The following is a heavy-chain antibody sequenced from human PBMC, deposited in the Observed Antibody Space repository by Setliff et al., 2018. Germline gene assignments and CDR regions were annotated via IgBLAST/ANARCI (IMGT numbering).Heavy chain of an antibody. CDR3: ARGSRPLWGA. Sequence: ASVKVSCKASGYAFTKNAIHWLRQAPGQRPEWMGWINTDNGNTRYSQNFQDRVTITRDTSATTAFVELSSLRSDDTAVYFCARGSRPLWGAWGQGTLVTVSS. CDR1: GYAFTKNA. J-gene: IGHJ5*02. V-gene: IGHV1-3*04. CDR2: INTDNGNT. D-gene: IGHD5-18*01.